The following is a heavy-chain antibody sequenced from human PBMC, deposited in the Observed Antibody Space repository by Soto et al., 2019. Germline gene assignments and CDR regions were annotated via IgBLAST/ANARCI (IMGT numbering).Heavy chain of an antibody. CDR2: IWYDGSNK. V-gene: IGHV3-33*01. Sequence: PGGSLRLSCVASGSDFNTYGMHWVRQAPGKGLEWVALIWYDGSNKEYGDSVKGRFTVSRDNSRNTVYLQMNGVRAEDTAVYYCARHFYPSGGDHGLDVWGQGTTVTVSS. J-gene: IGHJ6*02. D-gene: IGHD6-19*01. CDR3: ARHFYPSGGDHGLDV. CDR1: GSDFNTYG.